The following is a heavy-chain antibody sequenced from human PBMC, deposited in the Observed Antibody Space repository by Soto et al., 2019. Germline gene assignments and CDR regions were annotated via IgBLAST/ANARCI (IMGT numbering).Heavy chain of an antibody. V-gene: IGHV3-33*01. CDR3: ARDSGIGGSFDY. D-gene: IGHD1-26*01. J-gene: IGHJ4*02. Sequence: GGSLRLSCSTSGFIFTSHSIHWVRQAPGKGLEWVAVMWYDGSQKYYGDSVKGRFTISRDTSKNTVYLQMDSLRAEDTAVYYCARDSGIGGSFDYWGQGNLVTVSS. CDR2: MWYDGSQK. CDR1: GFIFTSHS.